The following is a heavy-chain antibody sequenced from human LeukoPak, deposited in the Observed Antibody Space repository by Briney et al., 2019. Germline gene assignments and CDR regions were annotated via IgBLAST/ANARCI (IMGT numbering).Heavy chain of an antibody. CDR3: ARPHDSSGYYHYWFDY. CDR1: GFTFSSYG. J-gene: IGHJ4*02. CDR2: IWYDGSNK. V-gene: IGHV3-33*01. D-gene: IGHD3-22*01. Sequence: PGRSLRLSCAASGFTFSSYGMHWVRQAPGKGLEWVSVIWYDGSNKYYAGSVKGRFTNSRDNSKNTLYLQMNSLRAEETAVYYCARPHDSSGYYHYWFDYWGQGTLVTVSS.